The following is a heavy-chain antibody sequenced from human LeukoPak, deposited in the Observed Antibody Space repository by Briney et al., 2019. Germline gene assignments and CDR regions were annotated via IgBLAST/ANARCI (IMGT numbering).Heavy chain of an antibody. CDR1: GFTFSTYW. CDR2: IKQDGTEK. Sequence: GGSLRLSCAASGFTFSTYWMSWVRQAPGKGLEWVANIKQDGTEKYYVDSVKGRFTISRDNAKNSLYLQMHSLRAEDTAVCYCARDRGDTSNYYYDYWGQGTLVTVSS. D-gene: IGHD3-22*01. V-gene: IGHV3-7*01. CDR3: ARDRGDTSNYYYDY. J-gene: IGHJ4*02.